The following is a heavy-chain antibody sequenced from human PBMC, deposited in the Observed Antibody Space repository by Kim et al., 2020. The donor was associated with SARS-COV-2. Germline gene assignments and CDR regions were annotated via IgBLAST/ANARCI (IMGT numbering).Heavy chain of an antibody. CDR2: ISWNSGSI. D-gene: IGHD1-26*01. CDR1: GFTFDDYA. V-gene: IGHV3-9*01. Sequence: GGSLRLSCAASGFTFDDYAMHWVRQAPGKGLEWVSGISWNSGSIGYADSVKGRFTISRDNAKNSLYLQMNSLRAEDTSLYYCAKATSYVKEAYFDYWGQGTLVTVSS. CDR3: AKATSYVKEAYFDY. J-gene: IGHJ4*02.